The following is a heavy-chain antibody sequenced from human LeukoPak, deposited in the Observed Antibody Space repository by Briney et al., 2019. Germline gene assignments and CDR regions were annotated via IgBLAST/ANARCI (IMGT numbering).Heavy chain of an antibody. CDR3: AKDSSSWYGWFDP. D-gene: IGHD6-13*01. CDR1: GFTFDDYA. CDR2: ISWNSGSI. V-gene: IGHV3-9*01. J-gene: IGHJ5*02. Sequence: PGRSLRLSCAASGFTFDDYAMHWVRQAPGKGLEWVSGISWNSGSIGYADSVEGRFTISRDNAKNSLYLQMNSLRAEDTALYYCAKDSSSWYGWFDPWGQGTLVTVSS.